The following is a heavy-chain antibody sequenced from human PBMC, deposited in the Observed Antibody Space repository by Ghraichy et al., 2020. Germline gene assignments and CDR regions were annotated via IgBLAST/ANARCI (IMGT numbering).Heavy chain of an antibody. J-gene: IGHJ1*01. D-gene: IGHD6-13*01. Sequence: GESLNISCAASGFTFSSYAMSWVRQAPGKGLEWVSAISGSGGSTYYADSVKGRFTISRDNSKNTLYLQMNSLRAEDTAVYYCAKGIAAAGTGYFQHWGQGTLVTVSS. CDR1: GFTFSSYA. CDR3: AKGIAAAGTGYFQH. CDR2: ISGSGGST. V-gene: IGHV3-23*01.